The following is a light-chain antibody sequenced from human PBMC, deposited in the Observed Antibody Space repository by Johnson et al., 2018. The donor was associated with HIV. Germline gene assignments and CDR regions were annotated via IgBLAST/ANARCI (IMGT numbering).Light chain of an antibody. V-gene: IGLV1-51*02. J-gene: IGLJ1*01. CDR3: GTWDSSLSAGYV. Sequence: QAVLTQPPSVSAAPGQKVTISCSGSSSNIGNNYVSWYQQLPGTAPKLLIYESNQRPSGIPDRFSGSKSGTSATLGITGLQTGDEADYYCGTWDSSLSAGYVFGTGTKGTV. CDR2: ESN. CDR1: SSNIGNNY.